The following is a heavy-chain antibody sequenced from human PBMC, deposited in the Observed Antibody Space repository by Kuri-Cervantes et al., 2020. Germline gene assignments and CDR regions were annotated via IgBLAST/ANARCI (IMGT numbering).Heavy chain of an antibody. Sequence: GESLKISCAASGFTFSSYGMHWVRQAPGKGLELVAVIWYDGSNKYYADSGKGLFPISRDNYKNTLYLQMNSLRAEDTAVYYCAKDVWRYSRGCAPWFDPWGQGTLVTVSS. CDR3: AKDVWRYSRGCAPWFDP. CDR1: GFTFSSYG. D-gene: IGHD6-13*01. J-gene: IGHJ5*02. CDR2: IWYDGSNK. V-gene: IGHV3-30*02.